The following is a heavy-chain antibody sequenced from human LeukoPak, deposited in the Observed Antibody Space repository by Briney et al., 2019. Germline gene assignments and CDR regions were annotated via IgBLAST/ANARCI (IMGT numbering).Heavy chain of an antibody. J-gene: IGHJ3*02. CDR2: INPSGGST. CDR1: GYTFTSYY. D-gene: IGHD3-22*01. V-gene: IGHV1-46*01. Sequence: ASVKVSCKASGYTFTSYYMHLVRQAPGQGLEWMGIINPSGGSTSYAQKFQGRVTMTRDTSTSTVYMELSSLRSEDTAVYYCARGTRITMIVYAFDIWGQGTMVTVSS. CDR3: ARGTRITMIVYAFDI.